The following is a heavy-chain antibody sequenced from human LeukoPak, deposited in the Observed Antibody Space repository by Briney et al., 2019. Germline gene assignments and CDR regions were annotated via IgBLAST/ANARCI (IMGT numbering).Heavy chain of an antibody. CDR2: IYYSGST. D-gene: IGHD2-2*01. Sequence: SETLSLTCTVSGGSISSYYWGWIRQPPGKGLEWIGYIYYSGSTNYNPSLKSRVTISVDTSKNQFSLKLSSVTAADTAVYYCANPIGYCSSTSCPDVWGKGTTVTVSS. J-gene: IGHJ6*04. CDR1: GGSISSYY. CDR3: ANPIGYCSSTSCPDV. V-gene: IGHV4-59*08.